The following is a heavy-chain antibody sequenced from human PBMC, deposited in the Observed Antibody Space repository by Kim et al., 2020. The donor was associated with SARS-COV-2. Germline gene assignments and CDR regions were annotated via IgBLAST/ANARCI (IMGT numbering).Heavy chain of an antibody. D-gene: IGHD4-17*01. V-gene: IGHV1-3*01. J-gene: IGHJ6*02. Sequence: ASVKVSCKASGYTFTSYAMHWVRQAPGQRLEWMGWINAGNGNTKYSQKFQGRVTITRDTSASTAYMELSSLRSEDTAVYYCARRTTVVTRGGYYYYGMDVWGQGTTVTVSS. CDR3: ARRTTVVTRGGYYYYGMDV. CDR2: INAGNGNT. CDR1: GYTFTSYA.